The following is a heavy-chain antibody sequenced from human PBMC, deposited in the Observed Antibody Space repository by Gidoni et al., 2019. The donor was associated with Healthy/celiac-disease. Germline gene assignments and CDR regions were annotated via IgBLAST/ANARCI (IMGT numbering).Heavy chain of an antibody. CDR2: IIPIFGTA. J-gene: IGHJ6*02. CDR1: GGTLSSYA. CDR3: ARMVYAINYYGMDV. Sequence: QVQMVQSGAEGKKTGASGKVSCKASGGTLSSYAISWVRQAPGQGLEWMGGIIPIFGTANYAQKFQGRVTIAADESTSTAYMELSSLRSEDTAVYYCARMVYAINYYGMDVWGQGTTVTVSS. V-gene: IGHV1-69*01. D-gene: IGHD2-8*01.